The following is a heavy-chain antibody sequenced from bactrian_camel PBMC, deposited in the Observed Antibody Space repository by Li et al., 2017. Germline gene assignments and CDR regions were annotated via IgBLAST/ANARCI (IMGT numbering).Heavy chain of an antibody. CDR3: GSFGLTN. V-gene: IGHV3S10*01. CDR2: VYNNGLI. CDR1: GFTFSNLG. J-gene: IGHJ4*01. Sequence: VQLVESGGGLVQPGGSLRLPCAASGFTFSNLGMHWLRQAPGKGLEWVSGVYNNGLIGYADSVKGRFTVSRDNAKNTLSLQLNSLGIEDTAVYYCGSFGLTNWGQGTQVTVS.